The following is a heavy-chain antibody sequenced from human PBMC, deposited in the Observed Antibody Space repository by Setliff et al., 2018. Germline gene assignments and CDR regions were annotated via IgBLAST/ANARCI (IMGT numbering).Heavy chain of an antibody. V-gene: IGHV4-61*09. CDR2: IYASWST. CDR1: GGSINSRTNY. Sequence: PSETLSLTCTVSGGSINSRTNYWSWIRQPAGKGPEWIGHIYASWSTNYNPSLKSRVTISLDTSKNQISLKLTSVTAADTAVYYCGRGFSRIEGWGNWFDPWGQGILVTVSS. J-gene: IGHJ5*02. D-gene: IGHD2-15*01. CDR3: GRGFSRIEGWGNWFDP.